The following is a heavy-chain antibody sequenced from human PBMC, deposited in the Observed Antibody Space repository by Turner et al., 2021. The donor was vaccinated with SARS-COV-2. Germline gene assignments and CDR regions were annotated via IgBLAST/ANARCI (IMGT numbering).Heavy chain of an antibody. V-gene: IGHV1-69*06. CDR1: GGTFSTYA. J-gene: IGHJ4*02. CDR3: ARDRHYGSSGYWEQS. Sequence: QVQLEQSGAEVKKPGSSAMVSCEACGGTFSTYAITWVRQAPGQGLEWMGGIIPIYGTANYAQKFQGRVTITADKSTGTAYMELSSLRSEDTAVYYCARDRHYGSSGYWEQSWGQGTLVTVSS. CDR2: IIPIYGTA. D-gene: IGHD3-22*01.